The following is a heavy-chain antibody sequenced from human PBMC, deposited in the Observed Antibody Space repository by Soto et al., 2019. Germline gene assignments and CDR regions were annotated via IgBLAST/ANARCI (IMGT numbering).Heavy chain of an antibody. CDR1: GGSFSGYY. J-gene: IGHJ4*02. V-gene: IGHV4-34*01. CDR2: INHSGST. D-gene: IGHD3-22*01. CDR3: ARVLTMKPPNPPYYFGY. Sequence: PSETLSLTCAVYGGSFSGYYWSWIRQPPGKGLEWIGEINHSGSTNYNPSLKSRVTISVDTSKNQFSLKLSSVTAADTAVYYCARVLTMKPPNPPYYFGYWGQGTLVTVSS.